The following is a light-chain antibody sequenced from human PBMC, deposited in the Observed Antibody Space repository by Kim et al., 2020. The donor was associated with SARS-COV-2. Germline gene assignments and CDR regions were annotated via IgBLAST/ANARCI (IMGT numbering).Light chain of an antibody. J-gene: IGLJ3*02. V-gene: IGLV1-51*01. CDR1: SSNIGKNV. CDR3: GTWDSSLSGLV. Sequence: GQKFTISCSGSSSNIGKNVVSLYQQRTGTAPTLLIYYNNNRPSRILDRFSGSKSGTSATLGITGLQSGDEADYYCGTWDSSLSGLVFGGGTKLTVL. CDR2: YNN.